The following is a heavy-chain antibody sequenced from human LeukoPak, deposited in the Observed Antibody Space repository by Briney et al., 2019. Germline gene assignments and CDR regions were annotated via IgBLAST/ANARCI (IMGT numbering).Heavy chain of an antibody. V-gene: IGHV3-74*01. CDR1: GFTFSSYW. CDR2: INKDGSST. D-gene: IGHD2-21*02. Sequence: QTGGSLRLSCAASGFTFSSYWMHWVRQGPGKGLVWVSRINKDGSSTSYADSVRGRFTTSRDNAKNTLYLQMNSLRAEDTAVYYCARGAYCGGDCYRNAFDTWGQGTMVTVSS. CDR3: ARGAYCGGDCYRNAFDT. J-gene: IGHJ3*02.